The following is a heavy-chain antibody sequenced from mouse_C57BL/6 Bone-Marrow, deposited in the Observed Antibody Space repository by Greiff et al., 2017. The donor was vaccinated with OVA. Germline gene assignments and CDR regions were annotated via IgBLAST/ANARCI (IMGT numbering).Heavy chain of an antibody. CDR2: ISNGGGST. CDR3: ARRGSNYVFDY. V-gene: IGHV5-12*01. J-gene: IGHJ2*01. CDR1: GFTFSDYY. Sequence: EVKLLESGGGLVQPGGSLKLSCAASGFTFSDYYMYWVRQTPEKRLEWVAYISNGGGSTYYPDPGKGRFTISRDNAKNTLYLQMSRLKSEDTAMYYCARRGSNYVFDYWGQGTTLTVSS. D-gene: IGHD2-5*01.